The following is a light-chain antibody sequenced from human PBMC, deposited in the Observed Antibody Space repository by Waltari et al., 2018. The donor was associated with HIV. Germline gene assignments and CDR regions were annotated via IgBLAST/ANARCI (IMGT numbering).Light chain of an antibody. CDR3: SSYAGSKNRVV. CDR1: SSDVGTYDY. CDR2: DVY. Sequence: QSALTQSPSASGSHGQAVTISCTGTSSDVGTYDYVSWYQQHPGEAPKLVIYDVYKRPSGVPDRFSGSKSGTTASLTVSGLQADDEASYYCSSYAGSKNRVVFGGGTFLTVL. V-gene: IGLV2-8*01. J-gene: IGLJ2*01.